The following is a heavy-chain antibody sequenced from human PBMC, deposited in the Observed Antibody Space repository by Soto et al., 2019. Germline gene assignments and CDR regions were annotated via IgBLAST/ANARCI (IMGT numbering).Heavy chain of an antibody. CDR3: ARYKSNYYYGMDV. Sequence: SETLSLTCTVSGGSISSYYWSWIRQPPGKGLEWIGYIYYSGITNYNPSLKSRVTISVDTSKNQFSPKLSSVTAADTAVYYCARYKSNYYYGMDVWGQGXTVTVSS. CDR2: IYYSGIT. D-gene: IGHD1-20*01. CDR1: GGSISSYY. V-gene: IGHV4-59*01. J-gene: IGHJ6*02.